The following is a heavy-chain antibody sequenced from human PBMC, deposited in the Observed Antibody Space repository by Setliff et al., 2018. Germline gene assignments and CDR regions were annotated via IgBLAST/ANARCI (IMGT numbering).Heavy chain of an antibody. V-gene: IGHV4-34*01. J-gene: IGHJ4*02. CDR3: RVWVDMIEVDS. CDR1: GASFSGTY. Sequence: LSLTCAVYGASFSGTYCSWIRQSPGKGLEWIGEINHTGSPNWIGEISHSGSPNYNPSLKSRVTMSVDTSKNQFSLKLTSVTAADTAVYYCRVWVDMIEVDSWAQGTLVTVSS. D-gene: IGHD3-22*01. CDR2: ISHSGSP.